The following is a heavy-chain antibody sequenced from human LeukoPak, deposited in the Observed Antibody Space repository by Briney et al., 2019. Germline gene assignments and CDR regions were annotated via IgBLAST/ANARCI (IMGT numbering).Heavy chain of an antibody. J-gene: IGHJ6*02. Sequence: ASVKVSCKASGYTFTSYGITWVRQAPGQGLEWMGWISAYNGNTNYPQKLQGRVTMTTDTSTSTAYMELRSLRSDDTAVYYCARDVHRSPNTGGYSGYDPSYYYYYGMDVWGQGTTVTVSS. CDR1: GYTFTSYG. D-gene: IGHD5-12*01. CDR3: ARDVHRSPNTGGYSGYDPSYYYYYGMDV. V-gene: IGHV1-18*01. CDR2: ISAYNGNT.